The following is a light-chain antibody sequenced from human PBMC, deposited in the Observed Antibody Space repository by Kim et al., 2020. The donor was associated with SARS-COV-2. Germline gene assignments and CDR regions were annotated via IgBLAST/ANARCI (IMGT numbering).Light chain of an antibody. CDR3: QAWDSSVV. CDR1: KLGNKY. Sequence: SVSPGKPASIPCSGDKLGNKYACWYQQKPGQSPVLVIYQDSKRPSGIPVRFSGSNSGNTATLTISGTQAMDEADYYCQAWDSSVVFGGGTQLTVL. J-gene: IGLJ2*01. V-gene: IGLV3-1*01. CDR2: QDS.